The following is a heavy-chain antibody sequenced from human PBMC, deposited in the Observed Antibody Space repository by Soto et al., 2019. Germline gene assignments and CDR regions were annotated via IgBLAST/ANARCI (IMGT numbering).Heavy chain of an antibody. CDR1: GYTFTNYD. Sequence: QVQVVQSRAEVKKPGASVKVSCKTSGYTFTNYDMNWVRQAPGQGLEWMGWVSPDHGNAGDAPQFQGKITMTRDTSTSTVYMELTPLSSDDPAVYFCEVTAAGYWGQGTMVTVSS. CDR2: VSPDHGNA. CDR3: EVTAAGY. D-gene: IGHD2-21*02. J-gene: IGHJ4*02. V-gene: IGHV1-8*01.